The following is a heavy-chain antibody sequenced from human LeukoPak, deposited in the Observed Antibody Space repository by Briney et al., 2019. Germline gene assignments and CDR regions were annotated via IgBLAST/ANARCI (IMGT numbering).Heavy chain of an antibody. V-gene: IGHV3-23*01. CDR3: AKSSTSSEVAAGFDP. CDR1: GFTFSSYG. CDR2: ISGSGGST. J-gene: IGHJ5*02. D-gene: IGHD2-15*01. Sequence: PGGSLRLSCAASGFTFSSYGMSWVRQAPGKGLEWVSAISGSGGSTYYADSVKGRFTISRDNSKNTLYLQMNSLRAEDTAVYYCAKSSTSSEVAAGFDPWGQGTLVTVSS.